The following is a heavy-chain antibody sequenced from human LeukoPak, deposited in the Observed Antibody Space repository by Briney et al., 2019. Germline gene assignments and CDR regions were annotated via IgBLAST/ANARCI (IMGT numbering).Heavy chain of an antibody. CDR2: IYYSGST. V-gene: IGHV4-30-4*08. CDR3: ARDSPVVKHDRLDY. CDR1: GGSISSGDYY. D-gene: IGHD5-12*01. J-gene: IGHJ4*02. Sequence: SETLSLTCTVSGGSISSGDYYWSWIRQPPGKGLEWIRYIYYSGSTYYNPSLKSRVTISVDTSKNQFSLKLSSVTAADTAVYYCARDSPVVKHDRLDYWGQGTLVTVSS.